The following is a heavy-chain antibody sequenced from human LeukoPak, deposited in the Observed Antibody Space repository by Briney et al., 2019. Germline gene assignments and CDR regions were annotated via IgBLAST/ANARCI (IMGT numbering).Heavy chain of an antibody. CDR3: ARDKRRELDYYYGMDV. J-gene: IGHJ6*02. D-gene: IGHD1-26*01. V-gene: IGHV1-2*02. CDR2: INRNSVGT. Sequence: ASVKVSCKASGYTFTGYYMHWVRQAPGQGLEWIGWINRNSVGTNYAQKFQGRVTMTRDTSISTAYMELSRLRSDDTAVYYCARDKRRELDYYYGMDVWGQGTTVTVSS. CDR1: GYTFTGYY.